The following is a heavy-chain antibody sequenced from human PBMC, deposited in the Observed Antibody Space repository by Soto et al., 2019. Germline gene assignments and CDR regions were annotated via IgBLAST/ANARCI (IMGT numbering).Heavy chain of an antibody. D-gene: IGHD1-26*01. V-gene: IGHV3-74*01. CDR2: INSDGSST. Sequence: GGSLRLSCAASGFTISGHWMHWVRQVPGKGLVWVSRINSDGSSTSYADSVKGRFIISRDNAKNTLYLQMNSLRAEDTAVYYCASSYSGTYVCFDPWGQGTPVTVSS. CDR1: GFTISGHW. CDR3: ASSYSGTYVCFDP. J-gene: IGHJ5*02.